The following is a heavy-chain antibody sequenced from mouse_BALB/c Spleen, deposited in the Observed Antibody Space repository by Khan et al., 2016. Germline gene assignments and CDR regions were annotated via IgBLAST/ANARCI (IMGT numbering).Heavy chain of an antibody. CDR3: SRWYYLSYYFDY. CDR2: IYPGNVNT. CDR1: GYTFTSYY. D-gene: IGHD1-1*01. Sequence: QVQLQQSGPELVKPGASVRISCKASGYTFTSYYIHWVKQRPGQGLEWIGWIYPGNVNTKYNEKFKGKATLTADESSSTAYMQLSSLTSEDSAVYFCSRWYYLSYYFDYWCQVTTLTVSS. V-gene: IGHV1S56*01. J-gene: IGHJ2*01.